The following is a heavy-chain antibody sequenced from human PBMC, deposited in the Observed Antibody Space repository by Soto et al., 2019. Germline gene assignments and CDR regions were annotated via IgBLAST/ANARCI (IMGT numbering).Heavy chain of an antibody. J-gene: IGHJ6*02. Sequence: SETLSLTCAVSGGSISSSNWWSWVRQPPGKGLEWIGEIYHSGSTNYNPSLKSRVTISVDKSKNQFSLKLSPVTAADTAVYYCASRNNSSSWYFNYYYGMDVWGQGTTVTVSS. V-gene: IGHV4-4*02. CDR3: ASRNNSSSWYFNYYYGMDV. CDR2: IYHSGST. CDR1: GGSISSSNW. D-gene: IGHD6-13*01.